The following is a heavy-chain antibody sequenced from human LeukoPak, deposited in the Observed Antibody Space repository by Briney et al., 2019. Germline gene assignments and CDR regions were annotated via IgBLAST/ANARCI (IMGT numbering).Heavy chain of an antibody. D-gene: IGHD5-12*01. J-gene: IGHJ6*02. CDR1: GYTFTGYY. CDR3: ARTWIPYGMDV. Sequence: GASVTVSSKASGYTFTGYYMHWVRQAPGQGLEWMGWINPNSGGTNYAQKFQGRVTKTRDTSISTAYMELSRLRSDDTAVYYCARTWIPYGMDVWGRGTTVTVSS. CDR2: INPNSGGT. V-gene: IGHV1-2*02.